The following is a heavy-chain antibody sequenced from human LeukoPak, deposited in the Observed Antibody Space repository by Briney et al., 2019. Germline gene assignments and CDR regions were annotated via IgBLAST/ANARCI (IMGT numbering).Heavy chain of an antibody. J-gene: IGHJ4*02. CDR1: GYTFTSYG. CDR2: ISAYNGNT. Sequence: ASVKVSCKASGYTFTSYGISWVRQAPGQGLEWMGWISAYNGNTNYAQKLQGRVTMTTDTSTSTTYMELRSLRSEDTAVYYCARDFSYYYDSSGYYDCWGQGTLVTVSS. V-gene: IGHV1-18*01. CDR3: ARDFSYYYDSSGYYDC. D-gene: IGHD3-22*01.